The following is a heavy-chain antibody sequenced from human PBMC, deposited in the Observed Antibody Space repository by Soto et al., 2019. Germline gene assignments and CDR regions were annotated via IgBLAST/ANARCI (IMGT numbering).Heavy chain of an antibody. Sequence: QVQLVEFGGGVVQPGRSLRLSCAVSGFTFSNYGMHWVRQAPGKGLEWVASIWHDGSNDNYAASVRGRFTISRDNHKDTLWLQMNSLRVEDSGLYYCAREAGYEEQVCQQLPDLWGQGTLVTVSS. V-gene: IGHV3-33*01. CDR3: AREAGYEEQVCQQLPDL. CDR1: GFTFSNYG. CDR2: IWHDGSND. J-gene: IGHJ4*02. D-gene: IGHD6-13*01.